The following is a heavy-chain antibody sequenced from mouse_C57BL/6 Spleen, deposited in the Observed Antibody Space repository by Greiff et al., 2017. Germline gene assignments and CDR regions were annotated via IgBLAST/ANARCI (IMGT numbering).Heavy chain of an antibody. CDR3: ARGGNYRCWYFDV. CDR1: EYDFPSHY. Sequence: EVQRVEPGGGLVQPGASLKLSCESNEYDFPSHYMSWVRKTPEKRLELVAAINSDGGSTYYPETMERRFIISRDNTKKTLYLQLSRLRSEDTALYYVARGGNYRCWYFDVWGTGTTVTVSS. J-gene: IGHJ1*03. CDR2: INSDGGST. V-gene: IGHV5-2*01. D-gene: IGHD2-1*01.